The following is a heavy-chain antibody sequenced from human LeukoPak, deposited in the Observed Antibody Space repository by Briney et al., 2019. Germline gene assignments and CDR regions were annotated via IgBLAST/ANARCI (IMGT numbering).Heavy chain of an antibody. CDR1: GFTFSDYY. V-gene: IGHV3-11*01. D-gene: IGHD3-22*01. CDR2: ICDSGRNI. CDR3: ARDRLGDYDHSGYYDK. Sequence: GGSVRLSCAASGFTFSDYYMSWIRQAPGKGLEWISYICDSGRNIYYADSVKGRFTISRDNAKNSVYLQMNNLGAEDTAVYYCARDRLGDYDHSGYYDKWGQGTLVTVSS. J-gene: IGHJ4*02.